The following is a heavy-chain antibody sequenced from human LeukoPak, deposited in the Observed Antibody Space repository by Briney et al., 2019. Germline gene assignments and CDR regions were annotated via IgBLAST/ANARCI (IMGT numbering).Heavy chain of an antibody. J-gene: IGHJ4*02. Sequence: PGGSLRLSCAGSGFTFNAYWMTWVRQAPGRGLELVANINQDGSEKYYVDSVKGRFTISRDNAKNSLFLQMSSLRAEDTAVYYCATHGERCFNYWGQGTLVTVSS. D-gene: IGHD3-10*01. V-gene: IGHV3-7*01. CDR2: INQDGSEK. CDR1: GFTFNAYW. CDR3: ATHGERCFNY.